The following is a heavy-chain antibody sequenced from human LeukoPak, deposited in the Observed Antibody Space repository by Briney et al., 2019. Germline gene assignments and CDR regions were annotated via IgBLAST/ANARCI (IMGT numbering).Heavy chain of an antibody. CDR1: GYSFTSYW. Sequence: GESLKISCKGSGYSFTSYWIGRVRQMPGKGLELMGIIYPRDSDTRYSPSFQGQVTISADKSITTTYLQWSGLKASDTAMYYCARLNDFWSGYLKYYFDYWGQGTLVTVSS. J-gene: IGHJ4*02. D-gene: IGHD3-3*01. CDR2: IYPRDSDT. CDR3: ARLNDFWSGYLKYYFDY. V-gene: IGHV5-51*01.